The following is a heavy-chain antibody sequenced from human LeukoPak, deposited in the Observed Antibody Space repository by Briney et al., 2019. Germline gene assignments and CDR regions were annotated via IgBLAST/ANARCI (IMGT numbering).Heavy chain of an antibody. CDR2: IYYSGST. Sequence: SETLSLTCTVSGGSISSSSYYWGWIRQPPGKGLEWIGSIYYSGSTYYNPSLKSRVTISVDTSKNQFSLKLSSVTAADTAVYYCARALRGAYWFDPWGQGILVTVSS. V-gene: IGHV4-39*07. CDR1: GGSISSSSYY. D-gene: IGHD3-16*01. J-gene: IGHJ5*02. CDR3: ARALRGAYWFDP.